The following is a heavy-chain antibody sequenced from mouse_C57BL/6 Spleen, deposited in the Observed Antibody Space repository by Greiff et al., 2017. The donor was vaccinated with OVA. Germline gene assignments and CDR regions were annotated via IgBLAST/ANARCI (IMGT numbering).Heavy chain of an antibody. CDR3: ARELRSYWYFDV. V-gene: IGHV1-69*01. CDR1: GYTFTSYW. D-gene: IGHD1-1*01. J-gene: IGHJ1*03. CDR2: IDPSDSYT. Sequence: QVQLQQPGAELVMPGASVKLSCKASGYTFTSYWMHWVKQRPGQGLEWIGAIDPSDSYTNYNQKFKGKSTLTVDKYSSTAYMQLSSLTSEDSAVYYCARELRSYWYFDVWGTGTTVTVSS.